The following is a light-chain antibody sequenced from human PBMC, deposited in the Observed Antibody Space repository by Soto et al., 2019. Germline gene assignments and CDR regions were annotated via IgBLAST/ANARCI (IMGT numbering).Light chain of an antibody. V-gene: IGLV2-14*01. J-gene: IGLJ1*01. CDR1: SSDVGGYNY. CDR3: SSYTSSNTLVV. Sequence: QSALTQPASVSGSPGQPITISCTGTSSDVGGYNYVSWYQQHPGKPPKLMIYEVSNRPSGVSNRFSGSKSGNTASLTISGLQAEDEADYYCSSYTSSNTLVVFGTGTKVTVL. CDR2: EVS.